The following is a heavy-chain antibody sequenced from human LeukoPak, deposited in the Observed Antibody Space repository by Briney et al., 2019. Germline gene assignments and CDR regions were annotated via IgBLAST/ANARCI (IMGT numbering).Heavy chain of an antibody. CDR1: GGSFSGYY. Sequence: SSETLSLTCAVYGGSFSGYYWSWIRQPPGKGLEWIGEINHSGSTNYNPSLKSRVTISVDTSKNQFSLKLSSVTAADTAVCYCASLRERDTAMVEQYFDYWGQGTLVTVSS. V-gene: IGHV4-34*01. J-gene: IGHJ4*02. D-gene: IGHD5-18*01. CDR3: ASLRERDTAMVEQYFDY. CDR2: INHSGST.